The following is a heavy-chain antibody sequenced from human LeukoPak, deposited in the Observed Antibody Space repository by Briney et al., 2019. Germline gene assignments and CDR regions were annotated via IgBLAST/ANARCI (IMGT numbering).Heavy chain of an antibody. CDR3: ARTSNYYGSGSDNRGPGAFDY. CDR1: GGTFSSYA. Sequence: EASVKVSCKASGGTFSSYAISWVRQAPGQGLEWMGGIIPIFGTANYAQKFQGRVTITADESTSTAYMELSSLRSEDTAVYYCARTSNYYGSGSDNRGPGAFDYWGQGTLVTVSS. J-gene: IGHJ4*02. V-gene: IGHV1-69*01. CDR2: IIPIFGTA. D-gene: IGHD3-10*01.